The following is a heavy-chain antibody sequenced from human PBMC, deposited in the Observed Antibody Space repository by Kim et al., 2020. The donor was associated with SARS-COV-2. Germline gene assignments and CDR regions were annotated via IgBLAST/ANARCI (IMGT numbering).Heavy chain of an antibody. D-gene: IGHD3-10*01. CDR2: IYPGDSDT. V-gene: IGHV5-51*01. Sequence: GESLKISCKGSGYSFTSYWIGWVRQMPGKGLEWMGIIYPGDSDTRYSPSFQGQVTISADKSINTAYLQWSSLKASDTAMYYCARHPPRPYYYGSGSPGYYFDYWGQGTLVTVSS. CDR1: GYSFTSYW. J-gene: IGHJ4*02. CDR3: ARHPPRPYYYGSGSPGYYFDY.